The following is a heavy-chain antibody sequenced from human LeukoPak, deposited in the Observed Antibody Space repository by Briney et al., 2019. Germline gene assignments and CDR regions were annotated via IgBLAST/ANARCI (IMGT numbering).Heavy chain of an antibody. J-gene: IGHJ6*04. CDR1: GFTFSSYE. Sequence: GGSLRLYCAASGFTFSSYEMNWVRQAPGKGLEWVSYISSSGSTICYADSVKGRFTISRDNAKNSLYLQMNSLRAEDTAVYYCAELGLTMIGGVWGKGTTVTISS. CDR2: ISSSGSTI. V-gene: IGHV3-48*03. CDR3: AELGLTMIGGV. D-gene: IGHD3-10*02.